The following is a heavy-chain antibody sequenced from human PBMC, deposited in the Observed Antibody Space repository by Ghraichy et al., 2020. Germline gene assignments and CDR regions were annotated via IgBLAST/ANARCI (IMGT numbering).Heavy chain of an antibody. CDR3: ARGGYGSGTYKYNWFDP. CDR2: IYNTGII. CDR1: GGSIASTTYH. D-gene: IGHD3-10*01. V-gene: IGHV4-39*07. J-gene: IGHJ5*01. Sequence: SCSVSGGSIASTTYHWGWLRQSPGKGLEWIGTIYNTGIIYYNPSLKSRVTISEDPSRTQFSLNLISVTAADTAVYYCARGGYGSGTYKYNWFDPWGQGTLVTVSS.